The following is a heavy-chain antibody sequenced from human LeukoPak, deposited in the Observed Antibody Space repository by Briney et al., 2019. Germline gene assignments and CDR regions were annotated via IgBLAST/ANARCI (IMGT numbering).Heavy chain of an antibody. V-gene: IGHV1-8*01. CDR1: GYTFTSHD. CDR2: MNPKSGNT. Sequence: ASVKVSCKASGYTFTSHDINWVRQATGQGLEWMGWMNPKSGNTGYAQKFQGRIIMTRNTSINTAYMEMSSLRSEDTAVYYCARGTPTYLYYYGLGSYRGVDVWGQGTTVTVSS. CDR3: ARGTPTYLYYYGLGSYRGVDV. D-gene: IGHD3-10*01. J-gene: IGHJ6*02.